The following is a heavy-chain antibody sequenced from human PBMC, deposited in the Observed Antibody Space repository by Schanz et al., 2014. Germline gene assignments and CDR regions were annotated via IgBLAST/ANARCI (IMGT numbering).Heavy chain of an antibody. J-gene: IGHJ4*02. CDR1: GYPLTAYY. CDR2: INPNSGET. CDR3: ARARYTGYDCSGY. V-gene: IGHV1-2*02. D-gene: IGHD5-12*01. Sequence: QVQLVQSGAEVKKPGASVKVSCKASGYPLTAYYLHWVRQAPGQGLEWMGWINPNSGETNYEQKFKGRVTLTSDTSISTAFMELSGLTSDDTATYFCARARYTGYDCSGYWGQGTLLIVSS.